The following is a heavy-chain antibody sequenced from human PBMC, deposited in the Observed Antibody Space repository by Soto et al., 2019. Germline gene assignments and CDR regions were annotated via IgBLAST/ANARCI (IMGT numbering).Heavy chain of an antibody. D-gene: IGHD6-13*01. CDR2: SDRGGVST. J-gene: IGHJ6*04. Sequence: GSSVQVSCKASGYSFTSHYMHWVRQAPGQGLECLGRSDRGGVSTSYAQKSQGRVTMTRDTSTSTVYMELSSLRSEYTAVYYCASHAAAGTQSMYYYYGMDVWGKETTFTVSS. CDR1: GYSFTSHY. V-gene: IGHV1-46*01. CDR3: ASHAAAGTQSMYYYYGMDV.